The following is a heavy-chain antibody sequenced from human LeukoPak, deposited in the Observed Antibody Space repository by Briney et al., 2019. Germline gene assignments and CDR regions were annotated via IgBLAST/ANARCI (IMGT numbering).Heavy chain of an antibody. CDR1: GFTFSTYS. CDR2: ISWSSGYI. D-gene: IGHD4-17*01. CDR3: ARDLYGDYGFDY. Sequence: GGSLRLSCAASGFTFSTYSMNWARQAPGKGLEWVSSISWSSGYISYADSVKGRFTISRDNAKSSLYLQMNSLRAEDTAVYYCARDLYGDYGFDYWGQGTQVTVSS. V-gene: IGHV3-21*01. J-gene: IGHJ4*02.